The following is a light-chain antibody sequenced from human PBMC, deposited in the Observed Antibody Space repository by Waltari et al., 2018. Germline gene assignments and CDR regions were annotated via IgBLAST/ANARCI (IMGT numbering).Light chain of an antibody. Sequence: DIQMTQSPSTLSAYVGDRVTITCRASQNINTWLAWYQQKPGKAPKLLIYRAFSLESGVPSRFSGSGSGTEFTLTINSLQPDDSATYFCQQYNSFSWTFGQGTKVEIK. CDR2: RAF. CDR3: QQYNSFSWT. CDR1: QNINTW. J-gene: IGKJ1*01. V-gene: IGKV1-5*03.